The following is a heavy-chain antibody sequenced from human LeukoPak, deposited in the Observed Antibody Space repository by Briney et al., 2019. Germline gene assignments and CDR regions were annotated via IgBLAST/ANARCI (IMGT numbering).Heavy chain of an antibody. CDR3: TSPHSSGYSGPIDY. CDR1: GFTFSGSA. Sequence: PGGSLRLSCAASGFTFSGSAMHWVRQASGKGLEWVGRIRSKANSYATAYAASVKGRFTISRDDLKNTAYLQMNSLKTEDTAVYYCTSPHSSGYSGPIDYWGQGTLVTVSS. V-gene: IGHV3-73*01. D-gene: IGHD3-22*01. J-gene: IGHJ4*02. CDR2: IRSKANSYAT.